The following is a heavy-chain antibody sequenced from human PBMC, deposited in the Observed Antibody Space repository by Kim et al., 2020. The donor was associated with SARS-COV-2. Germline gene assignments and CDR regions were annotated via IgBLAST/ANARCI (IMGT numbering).Heavy chain of an antibody. V-gene: IGHV3-43D*03. J-gene: IGHJ4*02. Sequence: GGSLRLSCAASGFTFDDYAMHWVRQAPGKGLEWVSLISWDGGSTYYADSVKGRFTISRDNSKNSLYLQMNSLRAEDTALYYCAKGSNYAEPLQFDYWGQGTLVTVSS. CDR1: GFTFDDYA. CDR3: AKGSNYAEPLQFDY. D-gene: IGHD2-2*01. CDR2: ISWDGGST.